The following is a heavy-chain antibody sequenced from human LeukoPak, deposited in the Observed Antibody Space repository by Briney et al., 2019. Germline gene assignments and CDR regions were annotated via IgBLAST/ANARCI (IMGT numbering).Heavy chain of an antibody. CDR1: GGTFSSYA. CDR2: IIPIFGIA. J-gene: IGHJ6*02. D-gene: IGHD4-17*01. CDR3: ARVPHDYGDYVSSHYGMDV. Sequence: SVKVSCKASGGTFSSYAISWVRQAPGQGLEWMGRIIPIFGIANYAQKFQGRVTITADKSTGTAYMELSSLRSEDTAVYYCARVPHDYGDYVSSHYGMDVWGQGTTVTVSS. V-gene: IGHV1-69*04.